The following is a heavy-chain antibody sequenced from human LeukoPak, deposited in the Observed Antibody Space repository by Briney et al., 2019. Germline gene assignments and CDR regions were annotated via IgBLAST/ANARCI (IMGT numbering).Heavy chain of an antibody. CDR3: AKVRSRYFDWSLIPDDAFDI. V-gene: IGHV3-23*01. J-gene: IGHJ3*02. CDR2: ISGSGGST. Sequence: GGSLRLSCAASGFTFSCYAMSWVRQAPGKGLEWVSAISGSGGSTYYADSVKGRFTISRDNSKNTLYLQMNSLRAEDTAVYYCAKVRSRYFDWSLIPDDAFDIWGQGTMVTVSS. CDR1: GFTFSCYA. D-gene: IGHD3-9*01.